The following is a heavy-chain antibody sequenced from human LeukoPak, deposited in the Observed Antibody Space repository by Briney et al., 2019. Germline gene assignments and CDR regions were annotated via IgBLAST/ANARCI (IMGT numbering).Heavy chain of an antibody. D-gene: IGHD1-26*01. J-gene: IGHJ4*02. Sequence: GGSLRLSCAASGFTFSSYSMNWVRQAPGKGLEWVSSISGSSSYIHYVDSVKGRFTISRDNAKNSLYLQMNSLRAEDSAFYYCARVVRLFDYWGQGTLVTVSS. CDR2: ISGSSSYI. V-gene: IGHV3-21*01. CDR1: GFTFSSYS. CDR3: ARVVRLFDY.